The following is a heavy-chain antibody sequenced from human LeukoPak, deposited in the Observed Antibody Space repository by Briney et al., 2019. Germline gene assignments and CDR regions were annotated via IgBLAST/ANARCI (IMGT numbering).Heavy chain of an antibody. CDR1: GFTFDDYA. J-gene: IGHJ4*02. Sequence: GRSLRLSCAASGFTFDDYAMHWVRQAPGKGLEWVSGISWNSGSIGYADSVKGRFTISRDNAKNSLYLQMNSLRAEDTALYYCASSTWLRLGGFDYWGQGTLVTVSS. CDR2: ISWNSGSI. CDR3: ASSTWLRLGGFDY. D-gene: IGHD5-12*01. V-gene: IGHV3-9*01.